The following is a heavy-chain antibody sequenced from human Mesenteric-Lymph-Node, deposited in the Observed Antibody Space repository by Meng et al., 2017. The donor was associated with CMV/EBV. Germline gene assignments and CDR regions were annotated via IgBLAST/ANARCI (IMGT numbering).Heavy chain of an antibody. CDR3: ARDMWGSDY. CDR1: GYTFTNYG. CDR2: INAGNGDT. V-gene: IGHV1-3*01. Sequence: VSSKASGYTFTNYGMHWVRQAPGQRLEWVEWINAGNGDTKYSQKFQARVTITRDTSASTAYMDLSSLTSEDTAVYYCARDMWGSDYWGQGTLVTVSS. J-gene: IGHJ4*02. D-gene: IGHD7-27*01.